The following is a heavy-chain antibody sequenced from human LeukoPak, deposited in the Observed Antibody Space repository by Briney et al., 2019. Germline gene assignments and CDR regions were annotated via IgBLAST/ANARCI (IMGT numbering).Heavy chain of an antibody. CDR1: GFTFSSYG. CDR3: AKGLGGRACDY. CDR2: IWYDGSNK. J-gene: IGHJ4*02. Sequence: GGSLRLSCAAAGFTFSSYGMHWVRQAPGKGLEWVAGIWYDGSNKYYADSVKGRFTISRDNSKNTLYLQMNSLRAEDRAVYYCAKGLGGRACDYWGQGTLVTVSS. V-gene: IGHV3-33*06. D-gene: IGHD2-15*01.